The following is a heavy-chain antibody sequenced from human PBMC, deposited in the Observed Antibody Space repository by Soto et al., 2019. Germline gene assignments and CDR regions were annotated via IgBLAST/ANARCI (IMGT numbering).Heavy chain of an antibody. CDR1: GFTFSSYS. D-gene: IGHD6-13*01. J-gene: IGHJ6*02. CDR2: ISSSSSYI. V-gene: IGHV3-21*01. CDR3: ARVFRSSWLWEYYYGMDV. Sequence: GGSLRLSCAASGFTFSSYSMNWVRQAPGKGLEWVSSISSSSSYIYYADSVKGRVTISRDNAKNSLYLQMNSLRAEDTAVYYCARVFRSSWLWEYYYGMDVWGQGTTVTVSS.